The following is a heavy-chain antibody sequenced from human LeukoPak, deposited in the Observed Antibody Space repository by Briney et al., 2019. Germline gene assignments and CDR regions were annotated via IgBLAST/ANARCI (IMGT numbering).Heavy chain of an antibody. D-gene: IGHD1-1*01. CDR1: GYTFTGYD. V-gene: IGHV1-2*02. Sequence: GASVKVSCKASGYTFTGYDLHWVRQAPGQGLEWMGYINPKSGGTNYAQKFQGRVTMTRDTSITTGYMELSSLRSDDMAVYYCARYDWNGEGISDYYGMDVWGQGTTVTVSS. CDR3: ARYDWNGEGISDYYGMDV. CDR2: INPKSGGT. J-gene: IGHJ6*02.